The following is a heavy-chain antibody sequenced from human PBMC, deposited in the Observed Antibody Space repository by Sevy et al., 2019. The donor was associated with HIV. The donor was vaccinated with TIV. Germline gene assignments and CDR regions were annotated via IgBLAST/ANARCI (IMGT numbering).Heavy chain of an antibody. CDR2: IWNDGSNK. CDR1: GFTFSNYG. CDR3: ARGGDFNDRSAKRDFDY. Sequence: GGSLRLSCAASGFTFSNYGMHWVRHAPGKGLEWVAVIWNDGSNKYYAHSVKGRFTISRDNSKNTLYLQMNSLRVEDTAVYFCARGGDFNDRSAKRDFDYWGQGTLVTVSS. D-gene: IGHD3-22*01. V-gene: IGHV3-33*01. J-gene: IGHJ4*02.